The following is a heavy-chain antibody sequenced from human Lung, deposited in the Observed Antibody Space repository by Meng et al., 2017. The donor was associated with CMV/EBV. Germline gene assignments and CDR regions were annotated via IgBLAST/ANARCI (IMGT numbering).Heavy chain of an antibody. J-gene: IGHJ4*02. V-gene: IGHV3-21*06. CDR2: ISGTSDYT. CDR3: ASWNDIDDYMYSFDY. Sequence: GESLKISCAGSGLSFNRHSLNWVRQTPGKGLEWVSRISGTSDYTWYADSVKGRFTISRDNARSSLYLQMNSLRPEDTAVYYCASWNDIDDYMYSFDYWGQGVLVXVSS. CDR1: GLSFNRHS. D-gene: IGHD1-1*01.